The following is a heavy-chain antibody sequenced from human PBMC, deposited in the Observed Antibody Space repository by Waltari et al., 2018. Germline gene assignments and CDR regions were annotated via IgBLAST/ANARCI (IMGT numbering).Heavy chain of an antibody. Sequence: QVQLQESGPGLVKPSETLSLTCAVSGYSISSGSYWGWIRQPPGKGLEWIGSIYHSGSTYYNPSLKSRVTISVDTSKNQFSLKLSSVTAADTAVYYCARDREGQQPPYYFDYWGQGTLVTVSS. J-gene: IGHJ4*02. CDR2: IYHSGST. V-gene: IGHV4-38-2*02. CDR1: GYSISSGSY. D-gene: IGHD6-13*01. CDR3: ARDREGQQPPYYFDY.